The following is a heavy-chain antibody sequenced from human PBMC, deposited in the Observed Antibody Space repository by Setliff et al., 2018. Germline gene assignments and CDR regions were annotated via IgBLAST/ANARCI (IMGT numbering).Heavy chain of an antibody. J-gene: IGHJ2*01. CDR3: ARSRTIAVKWGVFAV. D-gene: IGHD6-19*01. Sequence: PSETLSLTCSVSGASISSDGYYWSWIRQYPGKGLEWIGYIYYSGSTYYNPSLKSRVTISLDTSENQFSLELTSVTAADTAVYYCARSRTIAVKWGVFAVWGRGTLVTVSS. CDR1: GASISSDGYY. CDR2: IYYSGST. V-gene: IGHV4-31*02.